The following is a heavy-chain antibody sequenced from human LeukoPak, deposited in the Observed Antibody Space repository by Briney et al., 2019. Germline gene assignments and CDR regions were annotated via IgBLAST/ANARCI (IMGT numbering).Heavy chain of an antibody. V-gene: IGHV3-33*01. J-gene: IGHJ4*02. CDR3: ARDSAGPFDY. Sequence: GGSLRLSCAASGFTFSSYGMHWVRQAPGKGQEWVAVIWYDGSNKYYADSVKGRFTISRDNSKNTLYLQMNSLRAEDTAVYYCARDSAGPFDYWGQGTLVTVSS. D-gene: IGHD6-19*01. CDR2: IWYDGSNK. CDR1: GFTFSSYG.